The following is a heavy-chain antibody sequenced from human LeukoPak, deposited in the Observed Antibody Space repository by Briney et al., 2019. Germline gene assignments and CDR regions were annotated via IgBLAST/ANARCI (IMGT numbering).Heavy chain of an antibody. Sequence: GRSLRLSCAASGFTFSSYAMHWVRQAPGKGLEWVAVISYDGSNKYYADSVKGRFTISRDNSKNTLYLQMNSLRAEDTAVYYCARGLWGDSHHFGYWGQGTLVTVSS. J-gene: IGHJ4*02. D-gene: IGHD2-21*02. CDR1: GFTFSSYA. CDR3: ARGLWGDSHHFGY. V-gene: IGHV3-30-3*01. CDR2: ISYDGSNK.